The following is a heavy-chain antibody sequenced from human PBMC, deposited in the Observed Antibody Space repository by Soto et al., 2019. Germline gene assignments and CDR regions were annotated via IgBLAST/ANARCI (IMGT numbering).Heavy chain of an antibody. CDR3: ARDTAMVVGYYYYYGMDV. D-gene: IGHD5-18*01. J-gene: IGHJ6*02. CDR2: TYYRSKWYN. V-gene: IGHV6-1*01. Sequence: QTLSLTCAISGDSVSSNSAAWNWIRQSPSRGLEWLGRTYYRSKWYNDYAVSVKSRITINPDTSKNQFSLQLNSVTPEDTAVYYCARDTAMVVGYYYYYGMDVWGQGTTVTVSS. CDR1: GDSVSSNSAA.